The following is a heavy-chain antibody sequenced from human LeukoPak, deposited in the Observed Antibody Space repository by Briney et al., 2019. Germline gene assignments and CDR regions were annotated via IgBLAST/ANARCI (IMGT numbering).Heavy chain of an antibody. D-gene: IGHD6-19*01. V-gene: IGHV4-39*01. CDR2: IYYSGST. Sequence: SETLSLTCTVSGGSISSSSYYWGWIRQPPGKGLEWIGSIYYSGSTYYNPSLKSRVTISVDTSKNQFSLKLSSVTAADTAVYYCARQAGPPDYWGQGTLVTASS. J-gene: IGHJ4*02. CDR3: ARQAGPPDY. CDR1: GGSISSSSYY.